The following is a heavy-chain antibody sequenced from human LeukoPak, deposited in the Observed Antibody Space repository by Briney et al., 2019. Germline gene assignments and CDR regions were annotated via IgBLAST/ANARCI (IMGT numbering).Heavy chain of an antibody. CDR2: ISNSGSTL. CDR1: GFTFNIYD. V-gene: IGHV3-48*03. J-gene: IGHJ4*02. D-gene: IGHD2-15*01. Sequence: PGGSLRLSCAVSGFTFNIYDMNWVRQAPGKGLEWVSYISNSGSTLYYADPVKGRLTISRDNAKNSLYLQMNSLRAAATAVYYCAIEEDTGRIDYWYRGTRVTVSS. CDR3: AIEEDTGRIDY.